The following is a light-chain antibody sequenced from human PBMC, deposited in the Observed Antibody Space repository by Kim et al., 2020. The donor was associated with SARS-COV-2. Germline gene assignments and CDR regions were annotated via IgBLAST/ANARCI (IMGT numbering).Light chain of an antibody. J-gene: IGKJ1*01. CDR2: GAS. CDR3: QQYGSSSWT. CDR1: QSVSSSY. V-gene: IGKV3-20*01. Sequence: SPGERATLSCRASQSVSSSYLAWYQQKPGQAPRLLIYGASSRATGIPARFSGSGSGTDFTLTISRLEPEDFAVYYCQQYGSSSWTFGQGTKVDIK.